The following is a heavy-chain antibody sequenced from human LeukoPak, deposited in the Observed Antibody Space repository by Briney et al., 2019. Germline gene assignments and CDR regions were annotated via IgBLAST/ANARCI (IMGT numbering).Heavy chain of an antibody. J-gene: IGHJ3*01. Sequence: SETLSLTCTVSSGSISLRDYYCRRIREPPGKGLVWIGSMSYRGSIYYNPFLKSRVTISVDTSKEQFSLKLSSVNAVDTAVYYCARQEYSSSWDRGFDLWGQGTMVTVPS. CDR2: MSYRGSI. CDR3: ARQEYSSSWDRGFDL. CDR1: SGSISLRDYY. D-gene: IGHD6-13*01. V-gene: IGHV4-39*01.